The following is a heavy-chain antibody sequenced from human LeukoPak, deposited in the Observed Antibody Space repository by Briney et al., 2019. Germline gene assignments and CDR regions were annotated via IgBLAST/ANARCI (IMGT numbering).Heavy chain of an antibody. Sequence: ASVKVSCKASGYTFTSYYMHWVRQAPGQGLEWMGIINPSGGSTSYAQKFQGRVTMTRDTSTSTVYMELSRLRSDDTAVYYCFSGSYSFDYWGQGTLVTVSS. V-gene: IGHV1-46*01. CDR2: INPSGGST. J-gene: IGHJ4*02. CDR1: GYTFTSYY. CDR3: FSGSYSFDY. D-gene: IGHD3-22*01.